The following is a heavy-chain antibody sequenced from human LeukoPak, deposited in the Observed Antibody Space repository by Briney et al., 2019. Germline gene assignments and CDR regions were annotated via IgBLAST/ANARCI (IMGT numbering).Heavy chain of an antibody. CDR2: ISGSGGST. J-gene: IGHJ5*02. Sequence: ISGSGGSTYYADSVKGRFTISRDNSKNTLYLQMNSLRAEDTAVYYCAKDPYSGSYSHWFDPWGQGTLVTVSS. D-gene: IGHD1-26*01. CDR3: AKDPYSGSYSHWFDP. V-gene: IGHV3-23*01.